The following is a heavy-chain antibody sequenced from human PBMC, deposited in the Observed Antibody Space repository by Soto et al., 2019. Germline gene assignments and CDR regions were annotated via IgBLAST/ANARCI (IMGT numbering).Heavy chain of an antibody. J-gene: IGHJ6*02. V-gene: IGHV1-18*01. CDR1: GYTFTSYG. CDR3: ARGDGYCSGGSCYSDYYYGMDV. CDR2: ISAYNGDT. Sequence: ASVKVSCKASGYTFTSYGISWVRQAPGQGLEWMGWISAYNGDTNYAQKLQGRVTMTTDTSTGTAYMELRSLRSDDTAVYYCARGDGYCSGGSCYSDYYYGMDVWGQGTTVTVSS. D-gene: IGHD2-15*01.